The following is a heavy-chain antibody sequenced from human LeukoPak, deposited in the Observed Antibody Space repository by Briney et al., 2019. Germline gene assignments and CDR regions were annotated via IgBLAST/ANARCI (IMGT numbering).Heavy chain of an antibody. Sequence: EASVTVSCKASGYTFTGYYMHWVRQAPGQGLEWMGWINPNSGGTNYAQKFQGRVTMTRDTSISTAYMELSRLRSDDTAVYYCARERGPFWSGYYRSYYFDYWGQGTLVTVSS. CDR1: GYTFTGYY. CDR3: ARERGPFWSGYYRSYYFDY. D-gene: IGHD3-3*01. CDR2: INPNSGGT. J-gene: IGHJ4*02. V-gene: IGHV1-2*02.